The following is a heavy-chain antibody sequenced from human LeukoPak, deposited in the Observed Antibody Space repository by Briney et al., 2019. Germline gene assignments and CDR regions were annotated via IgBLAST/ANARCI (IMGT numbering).Heavy chain of an antibody. CDR1: GITFSSYG. Sequence: PGGSLRLSCAASGITFSSYGMSWVRQAPGKGLEWVSSISSTGGTTYYADSVKGRFTISRDNSKNTLYLQMNSLRADDTAVYYCVKDHGWLLYSWGQGTLVTVSS. CDR2: ISSTGGTT. V-gene: IGHV3-23*01. CDR3: VKDHGWLLYS. J-gene: IGHJ4*02. D-gene: IGHD3-9*01.